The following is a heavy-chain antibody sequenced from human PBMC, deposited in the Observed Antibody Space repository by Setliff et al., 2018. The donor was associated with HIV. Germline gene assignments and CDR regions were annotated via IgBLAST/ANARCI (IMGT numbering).Heavy chain of an antibody. D-gene: IGHD3-10*01. J-gene: IGHJ4*02. CDR1: GGTFSSYA. Sequence: GASVKVSCKASGGTFSSYAISWVRQAPGQGLDWMGGIIPFLDIANSAQNFQGRVTITADKSTNTAYMELSSLRSEDTAVYYCARALYSGLPGSNMGLGYWGQGTLVTVSS. V-gene: IGHV1-69*10. CDR3: ARALYSGLPGSNMGLGY. CDR2: IIPFLDIA.